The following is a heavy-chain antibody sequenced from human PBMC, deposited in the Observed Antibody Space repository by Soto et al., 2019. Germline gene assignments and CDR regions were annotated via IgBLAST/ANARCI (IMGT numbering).Heavy chain of an antibody. CDR1: GFTFSSYC. CDR3: ARDDVDYDDVWGSYPRYYFDY. D-gene: IGHD3-16*02. Sequence: GGSLRLSCAASGFTFSSYCMHWVRQAPGKGMEWVSRSKSEGSSTSYADSVKGRFTISRANAKSTLYLQMNSLRAEDTDVYYCARDDVDYDDVWGSYPRYYFDYWGQGTLVTVSS. J-gene: IGHJ4*02. V-gene: IGHV3-74*01. CDR2: SKSEGSST.